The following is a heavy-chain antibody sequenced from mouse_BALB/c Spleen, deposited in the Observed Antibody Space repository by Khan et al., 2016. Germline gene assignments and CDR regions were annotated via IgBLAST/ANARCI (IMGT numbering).Heavy chain of an antibody. CDR2: ILPGSGTT. V-gene: IGHV1-9*01. J-gene: IGHJ3*01. Sequence: QVQLQQSGAELMKPGASVNISCKATGYTFSSYWIERVKERPGHGLEWIGEILPGSGTTNYNGKFKGKATFTAETSSSTAYMQLSSLTSEDSAVYYCARGPYWGQGTLVTVSA. CDR1: GYTFSSYW. CDR3: ARGPY.